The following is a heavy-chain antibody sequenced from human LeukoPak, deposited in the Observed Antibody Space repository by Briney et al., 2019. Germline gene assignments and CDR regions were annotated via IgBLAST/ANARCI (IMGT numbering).Heavy chain of an antibody. CDR2: IYYSGST. CDR3: ARGKTYYDILTGLHYYYGMDV. CDR1: GGSISSYY. J-gene: IGHJ6*02. V-gene: IGHV4-59*01. Sequence: PSETLSLTCTVSGGSISSYYWSWIRQPPGKGLEWIGYIYYSGSTNYNPSLKSRVTISVDTSKNQFSLKLSSVTAADTAVYYCARGKTYYDILTGLHYYYGMDVWGQGTLVTVSS. D-gene: IGHD3-9*01.